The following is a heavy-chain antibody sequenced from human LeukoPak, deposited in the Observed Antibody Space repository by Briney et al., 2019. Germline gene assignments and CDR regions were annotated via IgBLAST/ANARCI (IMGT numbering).Heavy chain of an antibody. CDR1: GFTFSGSS. V-gene: IGHV3-73*01. D-gene: IGHD6-19*01. J-gene: IGHJ4*02. CDR2: IRSKAHSYAT. CDR3: TSRGWP. Sequence: GGSLRLSCAASGFTFSGSSMQWVRQAPGKGLEWVGRIRSKAHSYATAYAASVKGRFTISRDDSKNPAYLQLNSLKAEDTAVYYCTSRGWPWGQGTLVTVSS.